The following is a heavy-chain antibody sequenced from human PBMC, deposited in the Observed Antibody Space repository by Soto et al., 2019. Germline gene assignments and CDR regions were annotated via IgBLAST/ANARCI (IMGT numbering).Heavy chain of an antibody. CDR2: IYYSGST. CDR1: GGSISSGGYY. Sequence: QVQLQESGPGLVKPSQTLSLTCTVSGGSISSGGYYWSWIRQHPGKGLEWIGYIYYSGSTYYNPSLKSRVTRSVDTSKNQFSLKLSSVTAADTAVYYCARGGGYDFWSGYSIGWFDPWAREPWSPSPQ. V-gene: IGHV4-31*03. J-gene: IGHJ5*02. CDR3: ARGGGYDFWSGYSIGWFDP. D-gene: IGHD3-3*01.